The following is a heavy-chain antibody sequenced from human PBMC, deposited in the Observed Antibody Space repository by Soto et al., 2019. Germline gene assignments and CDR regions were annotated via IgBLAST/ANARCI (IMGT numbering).Heavy chain of an antibody. CDR1: GGSISSGGFY. CDR2: IYYSGST. V-gene: IGHV4-31*03. J-gene: IGHJ6*02. Sequence: SETRSLTCTVAGGSISSGGFYTSWFRQPPGKGLEWIGYIYYSGSTYYNPTRKSRVTISVGTSKNQFSLKLSSVTAAEPAGYYCAREGGYYDSSGYPPFGMDVWGQGTTVTVTS. CDR3: AREGGYYDSSGYPPFGMDV. D-gene: IGHD3-22*01.